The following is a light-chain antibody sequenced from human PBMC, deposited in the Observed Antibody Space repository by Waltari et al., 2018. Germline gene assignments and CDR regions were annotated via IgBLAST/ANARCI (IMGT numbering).Light chain of an antibody. CDR2: RNN. Sequence: QSVLTQPPSASGTPGQRVTTPCSGSSSNIGSNYAYWYQQLPGPAPKLLIYRNNQRPPGVPDRFSGSKSGTSASLAISGLRSEDEADYYCAAWDDSLSGWVFGGGAKLTVL. V-gene: IGLV1-47*01. J-gene: IGLJ3*02. CDR1: SSNIGSNY. CDR3: AAWDDSLSGWV.